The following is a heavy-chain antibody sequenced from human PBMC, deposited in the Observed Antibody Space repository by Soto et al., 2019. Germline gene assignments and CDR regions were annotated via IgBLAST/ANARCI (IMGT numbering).Heavy chain of an antibody. Sequence: PGGSLRLSCAASGFTFSSYAMTWVRQAPGKGLEWVSAISGSGGSTYYADSVKGRFTISRDNSKNTLYLQMNSLRAEDTAVYYCAKDLSSGWWRNYFDYWGQGTLVTVSS. J-gene: IGHJ4*02. V-gene: IGHV3-23*01. CDR1: GFTFSSYA. CDR3: AKDLSSGWWRNYFDY. D-gene: IGHD6-19*01. CDR2: ISGSGGST.